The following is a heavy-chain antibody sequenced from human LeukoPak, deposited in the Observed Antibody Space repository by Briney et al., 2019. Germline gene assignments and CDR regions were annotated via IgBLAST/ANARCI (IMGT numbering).Heavy chain of an antibody. D-gene: IGHD6-13*01. J-gene: IGHJ4*02. CDR3: AKVVGRTAAGRNYFDY. V-gene: IGHV3-23*01. Sequence: PGGSLRLSCAASGFTFSSYAMSWVRQAPGKGLEWVSAISGSGGSTYYADSVKGRFTISRDNSENTLYLQMNSLRAEDTAVYYCAKVVGRTAAGRNYFDYWGQGTLVTVSS. CDR2: ISGSGGST. CDR1: GFTFSSYA.